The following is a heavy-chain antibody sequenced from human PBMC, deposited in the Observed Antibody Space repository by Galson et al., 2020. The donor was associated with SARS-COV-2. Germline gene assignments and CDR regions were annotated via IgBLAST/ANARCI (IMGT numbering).Heavy chain of an antibody. V-gene: IGHV3-33*01. CDR2: IWYDVSNE. CDR3: ARRGYDDRSGSGWYVMDV. D-gene: IGHD3-22*01. Sequence: GGSLRLSCATSGFIFKTFGMYWVRQAPGKGLEWVALIWYDVSNESYPDSVKGRFTVPRDNSKNTMYLQMNSLRAEDTAVYYCARRGYDDRSGSGWYVMDVWGQGTTVTVSS. CDR1: GFIFKTFG. J-gene: IGHJ6*02.